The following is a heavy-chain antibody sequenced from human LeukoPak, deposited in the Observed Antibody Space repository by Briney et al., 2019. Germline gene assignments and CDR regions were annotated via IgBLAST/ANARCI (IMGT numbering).Heavy chain of an antibody. D-gene: IGHD6-19*01. CDR3: ARARSSGWLSYYYGMDV. Sequence: GGSPRLSCAASGFTFSSYEMNWVRQAPGKGLEWVSYISSSGSTIYYADSVKGRFTISRDNAKNSLYLQMNSLRAEDTAVYYCARARSSGWLSYYYGMDVWGQGTTVTVSS. CDR2: ISSSGSTI. CDR1: GFTFSSYE. J-gene: IGHJ6*02. V-gene: IGHV3-48*03.